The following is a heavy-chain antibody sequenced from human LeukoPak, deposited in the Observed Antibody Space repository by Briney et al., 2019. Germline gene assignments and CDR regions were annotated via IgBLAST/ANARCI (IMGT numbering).Heavy chain of an antibody. CDR1: GCTFSSYE. CDR3: ARDTNGDGWFDP. J-gene: IGHJ5*02. Sequence: PGGSLRLSCAASGCTFSSYEMNWVRQAPGKGLEWVSYISSSGSTIYYADSVKGRFTISRDNAKNSLYLQMNSLRAEDTSVYYCARDTNGDGWFDPWGQGTLVTVSS. V-gene: IGHV3-48*03. D-gene: IGHD2-21*02. CDR2: ISSSGSTI.